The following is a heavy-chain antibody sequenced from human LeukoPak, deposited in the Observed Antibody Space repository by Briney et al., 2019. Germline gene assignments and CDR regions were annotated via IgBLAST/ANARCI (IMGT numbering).Heavy chain of an antibody. V-gene: IGHV1-69*01. J-gene: IGHJ5*01. D-gene: IGHD4-17*01. CDR3: ARDKVTVTGNWFHS. CDR1: EGTFSSYA. Sequence: GSSVKVSCKASEGTFSSYAIRWVRQAPGQGLEWMGGIIPIFGTANYAQKFQGRVTITADESTSTAYMELSSLRSEDTAVYYCARDKVTVTGNWFHSWGQGTLVAVSS. CDR2: IIPIFGTA.